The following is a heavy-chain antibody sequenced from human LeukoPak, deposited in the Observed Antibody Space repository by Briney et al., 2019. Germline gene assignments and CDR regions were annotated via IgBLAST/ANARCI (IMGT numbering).Heavy chain of an antibody. J-gene: IGHJ5*02. V-gene: IGHV3-74*01. Sequence: GGSLRLSCAASGFTFSDFWMHWVRQAPGKGLVWVPRINNDGSDIIYTDSVKGRFTISRDNAKNTLYLQMNSLRPEDTAVYYCVRDTPHRRLDPWGQGTLVTVSS. D-gene: IGHD2-15*01. CDR2: INNDGSDI. CDR1: GFTFSDFW. CDR3: VRDTPHRRLDP.